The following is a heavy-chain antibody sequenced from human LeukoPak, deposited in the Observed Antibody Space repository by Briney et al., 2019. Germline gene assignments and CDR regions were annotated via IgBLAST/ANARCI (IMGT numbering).Heavy chain of an antibody. Sequence: ASVKVSCKTSGYTFTDYYMHWVRQAPGQGLEWMGIIDPSGGSTNYAQKFQGRVTMTRDMSTSTVYMELSSLRSEDTAVYYCAKSQWLGGAFDIWGQGTMVTVSS. CDR2: IDPSGGST. V-gene: IGHV1-46*01. CDR1: GYTFTDYY. D-gene: IGHD6-19*01. J-gene: IGHJ3*02. CDR3: AKSQWLGGAFDI.